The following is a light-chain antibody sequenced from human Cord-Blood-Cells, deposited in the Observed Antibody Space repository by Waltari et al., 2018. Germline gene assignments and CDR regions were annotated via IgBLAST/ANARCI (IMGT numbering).Light chain of an antibody. CDR2: DAS. CDR3: QQYNSYWT. Sequence: DIQMTQSPSTLSASVGDRVTITCRASQSISSWLAWYQQKPGKAPKLLIYDASSLESGVPSRFGGSGCGAEFTLTSSSLQPDDFATYYCQQYNSYWTFGQGTKVEIK. J-gene: IGKJ1*01. V-gene: IGKV1-5*01. CDR1: QSISSW.